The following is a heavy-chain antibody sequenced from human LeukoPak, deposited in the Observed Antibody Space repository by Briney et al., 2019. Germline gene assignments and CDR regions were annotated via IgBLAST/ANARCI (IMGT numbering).Heavy chain of an antibody. V-gene: IGHV3-33*06. D-gene: IGHD2-21*01. CDR2: IWYDGSNK. CDR1: GFTFSSYG. Sequence: GGSLRLSCAASGFTFSSYGMHWVRQAPGKGLEWVAVIWYDGSNKYYADSAKGRFTISRDNSKNTLYLQMNSLRAEDTAVYYCAKTHYVVVIATPFDYWGQGTLVTVSS. J-gene: IGHJ4*02. CDR3: AKTHYVVVIATPFDY.